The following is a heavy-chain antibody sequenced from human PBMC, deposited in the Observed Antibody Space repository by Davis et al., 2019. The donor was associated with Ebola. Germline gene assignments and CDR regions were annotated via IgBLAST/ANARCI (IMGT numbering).Heavy chain of an antibody. CDR1: GGTFSSYA. V-gene: IGHV1-69*04. J-gene: IGHJ4*02. CDR2: IIPILGIA. Sequence: SVKVSCKASGGTFSSYAISWVRQAPGQGLEWMGRIIPILGIANYAQKFQGRVTITADKSTSTAYMELSSLRSEDTAVYYCARLDGYKLGVDYWGQGTLVTVSS. CDR3: ARLDGYKLGVDY. D-gene: IGHD5-24*01.